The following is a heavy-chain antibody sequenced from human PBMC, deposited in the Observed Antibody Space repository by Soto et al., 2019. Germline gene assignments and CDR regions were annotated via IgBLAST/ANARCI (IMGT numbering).Heavy chain of an antibody. D-gene: IGHD4-17*01. V-gene: IGHV1-8*01. J-gene: IGHJ4*02. CDR1: VYTFTSYD. CDR3: ARLRCVGGACLFDY. Sequence: ASVKVSCKASVYTFTSYDINWVRQATGQGLEWMGWMNPNSGNTGYAQKFQGRVTMTRNTSISTAYMELSSLRSEDTATYFCARLRCVGGACLFDYWGQGTVVTVSS. CDR2: MNPNSGNT.